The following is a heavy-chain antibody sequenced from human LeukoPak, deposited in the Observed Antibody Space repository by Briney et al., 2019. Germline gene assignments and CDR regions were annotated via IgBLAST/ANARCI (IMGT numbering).Heavy chain of an antibody. V-gene: IGHV3-7*01. D-gene: IGHD3-22*01. CDR1: GFTFSSYW. CDR3: ARAYYYDSSGYPVFDY. CDR2: IKQDGSEK. J-gene: IGHJ4*02. Sequence: PGGSLGLSCAASGFTFSSYWMSWVRQAPGKGLEWVANIKQDGSEKYYVDSVKGRFTISRDNAKNSLYLQMNSLRAEDTAVYYCARAYYYDSSGYPVFDYWGQGTLVTVSS.